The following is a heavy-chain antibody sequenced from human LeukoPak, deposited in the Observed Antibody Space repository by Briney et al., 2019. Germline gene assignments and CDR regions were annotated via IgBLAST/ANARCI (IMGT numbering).Heavy chain of an antibody. V-gene: IGHV4-31*03. Sequence: SQTLSLTCTVSGGSISSGGYYWSWIRQHPGKGLEWIGYIYYSGSTNYNPSLKSRVTISVDTSKNQFSLKLSSVTAADTAVYYCARRQQQWHSYGMDVWGQGTTVTVSS. CDR1: GGSISSGGYY. J-gene: IGHJ6*02. CDR3: ARRQQQWHSYGMDV. D-gene: IGHD6-19*01. CDR2: IYYSGST.